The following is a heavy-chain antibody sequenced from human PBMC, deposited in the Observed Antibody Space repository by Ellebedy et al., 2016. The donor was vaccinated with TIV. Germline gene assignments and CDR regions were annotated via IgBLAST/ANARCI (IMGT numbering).Heavy chain of an antibody. CDR2: IKQDGSQK. J-gene: IGHJ4*02. V-gene: IGHV3-7*01. CDR1: GFTFGNSL. CDR3: AKEWDY. Sequence: GGSLRLSCAASGFTFGNSLMSRARQATGKWLEWVANIKQDGSQKYYVDSVKGRFTIASDNAKNSLFLQMKSLRAEDTAVNYYAKEWDYWGQGTLVTVSS.